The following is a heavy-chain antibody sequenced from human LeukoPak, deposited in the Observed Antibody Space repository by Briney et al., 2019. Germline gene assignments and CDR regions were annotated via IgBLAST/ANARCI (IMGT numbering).Heavy chain of an antibody. CDR2: INPNSGGT. CDR1: GYTFTGYY. Sequence: ASVKVSCKASGYTFTGYYMHWVRQAPGQGLEWMGWINPNSGGTNYAQNFQGRVTMTRDTSISTASLDLISLRSDDTAVYYCARDYTSTGWLDYWGQGTLSPSPQ. J-gene: IGHJ4*02. D-gene: IGHD6-19*01. V-gene: IGHV1-2*02. CDR3: ARDYTSTGWLDY.